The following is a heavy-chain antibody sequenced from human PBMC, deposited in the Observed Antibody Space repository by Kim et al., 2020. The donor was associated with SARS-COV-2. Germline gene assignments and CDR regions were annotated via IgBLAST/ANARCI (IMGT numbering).Heavy chain of an antibody. V-gene: IGHV3-53*01. Sequence: GGSLRLSCAAPGFTVSSNYMSWVRQAPGKGLEWVSVIYSGGSTYYADSVKGRFTISRDNSKNTLYLQMNSLRAEDTAVYYCASARVYYGDYRYWGQGTLVTVSS. J-gene: IGHJ4*02. D-gene: IGHD4-17*01. CDR2: IYSGGST. CDR1: GFTVSSNY. CDR3: ASARVYYGDYRY.